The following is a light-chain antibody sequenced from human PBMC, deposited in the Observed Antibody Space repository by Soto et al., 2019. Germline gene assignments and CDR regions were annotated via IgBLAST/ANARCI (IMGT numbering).Light chain of an antibody. V-gene: IGKV1-39*01. CDR3: QQSYSSPWT. Sequence: DIQMTQSPSSLSTFVGDRVTIACRASQNINRYLNWYQQKIGRAPKLLIYGASSLQSGVPSRFSAGGSGTDYTLTISNLQPEDFATYYCQQSYSSPWTFGQGTRVEIK. J-gene: IGKJ1*01. CDR2: GAS. CDR1: QNINRY.